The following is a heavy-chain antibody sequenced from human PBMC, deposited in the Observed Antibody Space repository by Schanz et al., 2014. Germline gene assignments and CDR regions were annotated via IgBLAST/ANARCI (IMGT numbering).Heavy chain of an antibody. J-gene: IGHJ2*01. Sequence: EVQLVESGGGLVQPGGSLRLSCAASGFTFSNYWMSWVRQAPGKGLEWVASVNTDGGGKFYVDSVKGRFTIFRDNAKDSLYLQMNSLRAEDTAVYYCARVVRLAYCGGDCYSGGYFDLWGRGTLVTVSS. CDR2: VNTDGGGK. V-gene: IGHV3-7*01. CDR1: GFTFSNYW. CDR3: ARVVRLAYCGGDCYSGGYFDL. D-gene: IGHD2-21*01.